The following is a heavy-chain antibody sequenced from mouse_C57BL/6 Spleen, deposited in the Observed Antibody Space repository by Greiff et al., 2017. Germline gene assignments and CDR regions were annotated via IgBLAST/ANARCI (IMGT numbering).Heavy chain of an antibody. D-gene: IGHD2-5*01. CDR1: GFTFSSYG. Sequence: EVKLVESGGDLVKPGGSLKLSCAASGFTFSSYGMSWVRQTPDKRLEWVATISSGGSYTYYPDSVKGRFTISRDNAKNTLYIQMSSLKYEDTAMYDCASTYDSNHYYAMDYSCQGTSVPVSS. J-gene: IGHJ4*01. CDR2: ISSGGSYT. V-gene: IGHV5-6*01. CDR3: ASTYDSNHYYAMDY.